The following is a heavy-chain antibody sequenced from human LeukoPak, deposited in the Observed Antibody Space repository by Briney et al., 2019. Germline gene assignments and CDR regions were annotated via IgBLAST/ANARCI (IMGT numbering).Heavy chain of an antibody. CDR2: ISSSSSYI. CDR1: GFTVSSNY. Sequence: PGGSLRLSCAASGFTVSSNYMSWVRQAPGKGLEWVSSISSSSSYIYYADSVKGRFTISRDNAKNSLYLQMNSLRAEDTAVYYCARDHVAFWGQGTLVTVSS. CDR3: ARDHVAF. J-gene: IGHJ4*02. V-gene: IGHV3-21*01.